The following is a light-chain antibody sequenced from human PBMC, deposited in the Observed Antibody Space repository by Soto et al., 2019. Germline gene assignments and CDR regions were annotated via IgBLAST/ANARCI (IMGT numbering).Light chain of an antibody. CDR2: KSF. CDR3: QPHNSLSIT. CDR1: QSITRW. Sequence: DIQMTHSPSTLSASVVDRVTITCPATQSITRWLTWYQQRPGKEPKFLIYKSFSLESGVPSRFSGSGSGTEVNITLTRLQADDFATYHCQPHNSLSITFGQGTRLEIK. V-gene: IGKV1-5*03. J-gene: IGKJ5*01.